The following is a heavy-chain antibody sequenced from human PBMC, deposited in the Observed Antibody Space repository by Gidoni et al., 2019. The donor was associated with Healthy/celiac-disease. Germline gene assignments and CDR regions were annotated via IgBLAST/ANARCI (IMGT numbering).Heavy chain of an antibody. Sequence: EVQLVESGGGLVKPGGSLRLSCAASGFTFRNAWMSWVRQAPGKGLEWVGRIKSKTDGGTTDYAAPVKGRFTISRDDSKNTLYLQMNSLKTEDTAVYYCTTDPSIGYDFTYWGQGTLVTVSS. V-gene: IGHV3-15*01. CDR1: GFTFRNAW. J-gene: IGHJ4*02. D-gene: IGHD5-12*01. CDR2: IKSKTDGGTT. CDR3: TTDPSIGYDFTY.